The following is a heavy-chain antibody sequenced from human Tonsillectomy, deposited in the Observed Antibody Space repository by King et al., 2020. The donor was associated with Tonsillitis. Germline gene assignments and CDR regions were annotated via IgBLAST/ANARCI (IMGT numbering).Heavy chain of an antibody. CDR3: AKDMGPLSGLDGLDY. V-gene: IGHV3-9*01. CDR1: GFTFDDYA. D-gene: IGHD2-15*01. CDR2: INWNRGSI. Sequence: VQLVESGGGLVQPGRSLRLSCAASGFTFDDYAMHWVRQAPGKGLEWVSGINWNRGSIGYADSVKGRFTISRDNAKNSLYLQMNSLRPEDTAFYYCAKDMGPLSGLDGLDYWGQGTLDTVSS. J-gene: IGHJ4*02.